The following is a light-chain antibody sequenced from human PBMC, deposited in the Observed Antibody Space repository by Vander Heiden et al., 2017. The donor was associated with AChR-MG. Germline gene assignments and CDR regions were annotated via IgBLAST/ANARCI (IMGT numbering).Light chain of an antibody. CDR3: QSADSSGTYV. V-gene: IGLV3-25*03. Sequence: SYDLTQPPSVSVSPGQTARITCSGDALPKQYAYWYQQKPGQAPVLVRYKDSERPSGIPERFSGSSSGTTVTLTISGVQAEDEADYYCQSADSSGTYVFGTGTKVTVL. J-gene: IGLJ1*01. CDR2: KDS. CDR1: ALPKQY.